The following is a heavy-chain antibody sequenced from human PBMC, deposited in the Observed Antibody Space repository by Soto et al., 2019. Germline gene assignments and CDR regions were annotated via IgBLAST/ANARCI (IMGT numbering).Heavy chain of an antibody. J-gene: IGHJ4*02. V-gene: IGHV4-4*02. CDR3: AKVGGVGSMKVFFDS. CDR2: IYHSGTT. Sequence: QVQLQESGPGLVEPSGTLSLTCAVSGASIGPPDWWSWVRQSPGKGLEWLGEIYHSGTTNFNPSLKSLLTMSVDKSRNQFSLNLRSVTAADTAVYYCAKVGGVGSMKVFFDSWGQGILVTVTS. D-gene: IGHD3-16*01. CDR1: GASIGPPDW.